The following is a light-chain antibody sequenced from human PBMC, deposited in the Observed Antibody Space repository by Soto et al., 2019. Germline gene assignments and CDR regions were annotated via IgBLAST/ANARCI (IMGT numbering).Light chain of an antibody. CDR2: KAS. Sequence: DIQMTQSPSTLSASVGDRATITCRASQSISSWLAWYQQKPRKAPKLLIYKASSLETGVPSRFSGSGSGTEFTLTISSLQPDDFAIYHCQQYNSFPWTFGQGTKVE. CDR3: QQYNSFPWT. J-gene: IGKJ1*01. CDR1: QSISSW. V-gene: IGKV1-5*03.